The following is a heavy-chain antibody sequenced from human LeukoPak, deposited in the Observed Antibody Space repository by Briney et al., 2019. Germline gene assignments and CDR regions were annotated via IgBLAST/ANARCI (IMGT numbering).Heavy chain of an antibody. D-gene: IGHD6-19*01. CDR2: IYSGGST. CDR3: ARDAGLSDHYSSGWYAFDY. J-gene: IGHJ4*02. CDR1: GFTVSSNY. V-gene: IGHV3-66*01. Sequence: GGSLRLSCAASGFTVSSNYMSWVRQAPGKGLEWVSVIYSGGSTYYADSVKGRFTISRDNSKNTLYLQMNSLRAEDTAVYYCARDAGLSDHYSSGWYAFDYWGQGTLVTVSS.